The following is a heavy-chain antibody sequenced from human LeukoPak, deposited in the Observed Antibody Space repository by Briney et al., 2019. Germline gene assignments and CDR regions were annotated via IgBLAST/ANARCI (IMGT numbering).Heavy chain of an antibody. J-gene: IGHJ4*02. V-gene: IGHV3-23*01. Sequence: PGGSLRLSCAASGFTFSSYTMSWVPQAPGQGLEWCSDISGSGGSTYYTDSVKGRFTISTDNSKNTLYLNMHSLRAEDTAVYYCTKNHYYDSSGYYTPVFDYWGQGTLVPVSS. CDR2: ISGSGGST. CDR3: TKNHYYDSSGYYTPVFDY. CDR1: GFTFSSYT. D-gene: IGHD3-22*01.